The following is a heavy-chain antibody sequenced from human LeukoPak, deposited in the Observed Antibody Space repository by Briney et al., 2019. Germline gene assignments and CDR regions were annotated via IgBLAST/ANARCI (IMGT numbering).Heavy chain of an antibody. J-gene: IGHJ6*03. CDR1: GGSVSTIDYY. CDR3: ARSGYENNYYYYMDV. CDR2: INHRGST. V-gene: IGHV4-34*01. Sequence: SETLSLTCAVSGGSVSTIDYYWSWIRQPPGKGLEWIGEINHRGSTNYSPSLKSRVTISVDTSKNQFSLKLSSVTAADTAVYYCARSGYENNYYYYMDVWGKGTTVTVSS. D-gene: IGHD5-12*01.